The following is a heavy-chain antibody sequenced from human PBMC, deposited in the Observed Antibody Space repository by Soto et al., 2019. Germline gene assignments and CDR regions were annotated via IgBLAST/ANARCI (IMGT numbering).Heavy chain of an antibody. V-gene: IGHV3-23*01. CDR2: ITPGGGTT. CDR3: AKDRGGEFSSSRYFDY. J-gene: IGHJ4*02. CDR1: GFAFSSYA. D-gene: IGHD3-16*01. Sequence: GGSLRPSFAASGFAFSSYAMSWVRQAPVKGLEWVSGITPGGGTTNYGDYVQDRFTISRDNSKNTLYLEANSLRVEDTAIYYCAKDRGGEFSSSRYFDYWGQGTLLTVSS.